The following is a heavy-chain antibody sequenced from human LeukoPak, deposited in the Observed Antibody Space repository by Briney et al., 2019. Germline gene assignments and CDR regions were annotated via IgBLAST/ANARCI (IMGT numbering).Heavy chain of an antibody. Sequence: SETLSLTCTVSGGSISSYYWSWVRQPPGKGVEWMGYIYYSGSTNYNPSLKSRVSISVDTSKNQFSLKLSSVTAADTAVYYCARGDYDFWSGYYFSFDYWGQGTLVTVSS. CDR1: GGSISSYY. J-gene: IGHJ4*02. CDR2: IYYSGST. V-gene: IGHV4-59*08. CDR3: ARGDYDFWSGYYFSFDY. D-gene: IGHD3-3*01.